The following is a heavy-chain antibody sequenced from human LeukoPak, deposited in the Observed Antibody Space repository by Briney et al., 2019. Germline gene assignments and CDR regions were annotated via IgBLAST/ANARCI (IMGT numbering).Heavy chain of an antibody. V-gene: IGHV5-51*01. CDR3: VRHRRDETSSHRFIDS. CDR1: GYSFSNYW. CDR2: IYPGDSES. Sequence: GESLKISRQGSGYSFSNYWIGWVRQMPGKGLEWMGIIYPGDSESRYIPSIQGQVTISADKSISTAYLQWSSLKASDTAMYYCVRHRRDETSSHRFIDSWGQGTLVTVSS. J-gene: IGHJ4*02. D-gene: IGHD6-6*01.